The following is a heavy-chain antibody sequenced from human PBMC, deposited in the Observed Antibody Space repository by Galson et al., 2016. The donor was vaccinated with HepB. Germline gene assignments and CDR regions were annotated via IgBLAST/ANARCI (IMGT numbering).Heavy chain of an antibody. V-gene: IGHV3-23*01. CDR1: GFTFSSYA. J-gene: IGHJ3*02. D-gene: IGHD5-24*01. CDR3: AKDLSYNEHAFDI. Sequence: SLRLSCAASGFTFSSYAMNWVRQAPGKGLEWVSYITGSGAYTSYADSVKGRFTISRDNSKNTLFLQMSSLRAEDTAMFYCAKDLSYNEHAFDIWGQGTMVSVSS. CDR2: ITGSGAYT.